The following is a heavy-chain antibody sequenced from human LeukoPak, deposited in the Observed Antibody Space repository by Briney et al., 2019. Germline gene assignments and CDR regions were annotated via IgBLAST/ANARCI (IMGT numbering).Heavy chain of an antibody. Sequence: TGRSLRLSCAASGFTFSSYAMHWVRQAPGKGLEWVAVISYDGSNKYYADPVKGRFTISRDNSKNTLYLQMSSLRAEDTAVYYCARENVAAAGTDFDYWGQGTLVTVSS. CDR2: ISYDGSNK. CDR1: GFTFSSYA. CDR3: ARENVAAAGTDFDY. J-gene: IGHJ4*02. V-gene: IGHV3-30-3*01. D-gene: IGHD6-13*01.